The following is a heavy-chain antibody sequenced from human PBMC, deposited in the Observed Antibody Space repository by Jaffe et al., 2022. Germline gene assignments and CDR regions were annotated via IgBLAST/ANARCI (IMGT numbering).Heavy chain of an antibody. CDR2: IYYSGST. CDR3: AREVGVRNWFDP. D-gene: IGHD1-26*01. J-gene: IGHJ5*02. V-gene: IGHV4-59*01. Sequence: QVQLQESGPGLVKPSETLSLTCTVSGGSISSYYWSWIRQPPGKGLEWIGYIYYSGSTNYNPSLKSRVTISVDTSKNQFSLKLSSVTAADTAVYYCAREVGVRNWFDPWGQGTLVTVSS. CDR1: GGSISSYY.